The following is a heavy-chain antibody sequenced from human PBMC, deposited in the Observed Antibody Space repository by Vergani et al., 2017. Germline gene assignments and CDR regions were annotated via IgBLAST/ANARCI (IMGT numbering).Heavy chain of an antibody. CDR1: GGSFSGYY. Sequence: QVQLQQWGAGLLKPSETLSLTCAVYGGSFSGYYWSWIRQPPGKGLEWIGEINHSGSTNYNPSLKSRVTISVDTSINQFSLKLSSVTAADTAVYYCASARGGGVVVAAIKYCQHWGQGTLVTVSS. V-gene: IGHV4-34*01. D-gene: IGHD2-15*01. J-gene: IGHJ1*01. CDR2: INHSGST. CDR3: ASARGGGVVVAAIKYCQH.